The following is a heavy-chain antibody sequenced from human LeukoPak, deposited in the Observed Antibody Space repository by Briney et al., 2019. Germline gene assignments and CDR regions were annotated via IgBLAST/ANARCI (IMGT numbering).Heavy chain of an antibody. CDR3: AKDMVPSRRPNWFDP. J-gene: IGHJ5*02. CDR2: ISSSSSYI. D-gene: IGHD2-2*01. Sequence: GALRLSCAASGFTFSSYSMNWVRQAPGKGLEWVSSISSSSSYIYYADSVKGRFTISRDNAKNSLYLQMNSLRAEDTAVYYCAKDMVPSRRPNWFDPWGQGTLVTVSS. CDR1: GFTFSSYS. V-gene: IGHV3-21*01.